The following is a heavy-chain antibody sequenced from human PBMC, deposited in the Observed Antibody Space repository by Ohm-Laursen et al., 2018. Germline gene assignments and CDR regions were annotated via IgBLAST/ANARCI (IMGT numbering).Heavy chain of an antibody. CDR2: ISSSGAAT. V-gene: IGHV3-23*01. J-gene: IGHJ2*01. CDR3: AKDKSSGTNWYFDH. Sequence: SLRLSCTASGFTFSSYAMSWVRQAPGKGLEWVSTISSSGAATYYADSVKGRLTISRDSSNNILHPQMNSLRADDTAVYYCAKDKSSGTNWYFDHWGRGTLVTVSS. CDR1: GFTFSSYA. D-gene: IGHD3-22*01.